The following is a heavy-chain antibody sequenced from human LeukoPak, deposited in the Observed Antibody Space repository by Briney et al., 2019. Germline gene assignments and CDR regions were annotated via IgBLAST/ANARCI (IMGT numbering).Heavy chain of an antibody. Sequence: PGGSLRLSCAASGFTFRNYWMHWVRQAPGKGLVWVSRINIDGSTRYADSVEGRFTISRDNAKNTLYLQMNSLRAEDTAVYYCARAGGSGWFDPSGQGTLVTVSS. CDR3: ARAGGSGWFDP. CDR1: GFTFRNYW. J-gene: IGHJ5*02. CDR2: INIDGST. V-gene: IGHV3-74*01. D-gene: IGHD3-10*01.